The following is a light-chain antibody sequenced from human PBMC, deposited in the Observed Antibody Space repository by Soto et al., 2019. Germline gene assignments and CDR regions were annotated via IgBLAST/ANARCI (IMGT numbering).Light chain of an antibody. J-gene: IGLJ3*02. CDR1: SSDVGNYKY. CDR2: EVS. CDR3: SSYAGSNLWV. V-gene: IGLV2-8*01. Sequence: QSALTQSPSASGSPGQSVTISCTGTSSDVGNYKYVSSYQQHPGKAPKLMIYEVSKRPSGVPDRFSGSKSGNTASLTVSGLQVEDEADYYCSSYAGSNLWVFGGGTKLTVL.